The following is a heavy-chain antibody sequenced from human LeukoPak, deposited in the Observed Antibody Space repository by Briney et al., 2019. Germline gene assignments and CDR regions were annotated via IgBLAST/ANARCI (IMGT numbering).Heavy chain of an antibody. CDR1: GFTFSSYS. Sequence: GGSLRLSCAASGFTFSSYSMNWVRQAPGKGLEWVSYISSSSSYIYYADSVEGRYTISRDNAKNSLYLQMNSLRAEDTAVYYCIFGGIIWFGESIDAFYIWGQGTMVTVSS. V-gene: IGHV3-21*01. J-gene: IGHJ3*02. CDR2: ISSSSSYI. CDR3: IFGGIIWFGESIDAFYI. D-gene: IGHD3-10*01.